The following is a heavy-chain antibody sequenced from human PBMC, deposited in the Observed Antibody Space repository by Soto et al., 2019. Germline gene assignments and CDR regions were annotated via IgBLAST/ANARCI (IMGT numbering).Heavy chain of an antibody. V-gene: IGHV3-23*01. CDR3: AKVSLGATTITDYYYYGLDV. Sequence: PGWSMRLSCASSGFTVSSYAMSWVRQAPGKGLEWVSAISGGGGSTYYADSVKGRVTISRDNSKNTLYLQMNSLRAEDTALYYCAKVSLGATTITDYYYYGLDVWGQGTTVTVSS. J-gene: IGHJ6*02. D-gene: IGHD1-26*01. CDR1: GFTVSSYA. CDR2: ISGGGGST.